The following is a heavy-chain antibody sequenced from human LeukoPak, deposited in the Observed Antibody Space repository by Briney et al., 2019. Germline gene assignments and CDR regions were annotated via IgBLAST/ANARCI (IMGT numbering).Heavy chain of an antibody. Sequence: PGGSLRLSCSASGFTFSTYSMHWVRRAPGKGLEYISAITSSGDNTYYADSVKGRFTISRDNSKNTLYLQMSSLRAEDTAMYYRVKNQVGGTWDYWGQGTLVTVSS. D-gene: IGHD1-26*01. V-gene: IGHV3-64D*09. CDR1: GFTFSTYS. J-gene: IGHJ4*02. CDR2: ITSSGDNT. CDR3: VKNQVGGTWDY.